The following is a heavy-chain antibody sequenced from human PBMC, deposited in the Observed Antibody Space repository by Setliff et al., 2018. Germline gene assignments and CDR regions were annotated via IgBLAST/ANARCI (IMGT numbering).Heavy chain of an antibody. D-gene: IGHD6-6*01. CDR3: ARGRNVAARLLDT. Sequence: PSETLSLTCTAYGGTFSDYYWTWIRQPPGKGLEWIGEINHSGTTNYNPFLKSRVTISVDTSKNQFSLTMSSVTAADAAVYYCARGRNVAARLLDTWGQGSRVTVSS. J-gene: IGHJ5*02. CDR2: INHSGTT. V-gene: IGHV4-34*01. CDR1: GGTFSDYY.